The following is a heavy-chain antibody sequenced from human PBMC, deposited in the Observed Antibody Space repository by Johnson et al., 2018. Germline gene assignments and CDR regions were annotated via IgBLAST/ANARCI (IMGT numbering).Heavy chain of an antibody. J-gene: IGHJ6*02. V-gene: IGHV4-59*01. CDR3: ARDRVYDYYYYGMDV. Sequence: QVQLQESGPGLVKPSETLSLTCTVSGGSISSYYWSWIRQSPGKGLEWIGYIYDSGSTNYNPSLKSRVTISEDTSKNQFSLKRSSVTAADTAWYYCARDRVYDYYYYGMDVWGQGTTVTVSS. CDR2: IYDSGST. D-gene: IGHD3-10*01. CDR1: GGSISSYY.